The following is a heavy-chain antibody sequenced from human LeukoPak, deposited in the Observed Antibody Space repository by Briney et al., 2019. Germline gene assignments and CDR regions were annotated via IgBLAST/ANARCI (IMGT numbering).Heavy chain of an antibody. CDR2: IYYSGST. CDR3: ARETRLMGYSSGLGFNY. Sequence: PSETLSLTCTVSGGSISSSSYYWGWIRQPPGKGLEWIGSIYYSGSTYYNPSLKSRVTIPVDTSKNQFSLKLSSVTAADTAVYYCARETRLMGYSSGLGFNYWGQGTLVTVSS. J-gene: IGHJ4*02. V-gene: IGHV4-39*02. D-gene: IGHD6-19*01. CDR1: GGSISSSSYY.